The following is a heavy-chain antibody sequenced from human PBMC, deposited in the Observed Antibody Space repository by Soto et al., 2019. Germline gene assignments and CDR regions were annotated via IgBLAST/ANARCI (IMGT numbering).Heavy chain of an antibody. CDR1: GFTFSDYY. J-gene: IGHJ4*02. CDR3: ARESKYYYDSSGSPLDY. Sequence: GGSLRLSCAASGFTFSDYYMSWIRQAPGKGLEWVSYISSSSSYTNYADSVKGRFTISRDNAKNSLYLQMNSLRAEDTAVYYCARESKYYYDSSGSPLDYWGQGTLVTVSS. D-gene: IGHD3-22*01. CDR2: ISSSSSYT. V-gene: IGHV3-11*06.